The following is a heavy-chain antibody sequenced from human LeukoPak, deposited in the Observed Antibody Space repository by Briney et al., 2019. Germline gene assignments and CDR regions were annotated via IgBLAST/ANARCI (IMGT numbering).Heavy chain of an antibody. V-gene: IGHV3-23*01. J-gene: IGHJ4*02. CDR3: AKDDRIVVVVAATHTDY. D-gene: IGHD2-15*01. Sequence: GGSLRLSCAASGFTFSSYAMSWVRQAPGKGLEWVSAISGSGGSTYYADSVKGRFTISRDNSKNTLYLQMNSLRAEDTAVYYCAKDDRIVVVVAATHTDYWGQGTLVTVSS. CDR1: GFTFSSYA. CDR2: ISGSGGST.